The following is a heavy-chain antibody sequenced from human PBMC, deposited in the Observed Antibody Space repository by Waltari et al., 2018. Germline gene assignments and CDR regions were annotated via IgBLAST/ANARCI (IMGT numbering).Heavy chain of an antibody. CDR3: ARDTIFYGSGSYDP. CDR1: GFSFSDYI. J-gene: IGHJ5*02. V-gene: IGHV3-21*01. Sequence: QLVESGGGLVKPGSSRRLSGAASGFSFSDYIMHWLRRAPGKGLEWVSSISSKSTYIYYADSVRGRFSISRDNAENSLFLQMNNLRGEDTAVYYCARDTIFYGSGSYDPWGQGTRVTVSS. CDR2: ISSKSTYI. D-gene: IGHD3-10*01.